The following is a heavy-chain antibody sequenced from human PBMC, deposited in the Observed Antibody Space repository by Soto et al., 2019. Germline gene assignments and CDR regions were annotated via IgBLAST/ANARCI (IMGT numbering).Heavy chain of an antibody. Sequence: VASVKVSCKASGGTFSSYAISWVRQAPGQGLEWMGGIIPIFGTANYAQKFQGRVTITADESTSTAYMELSSLRSEDTAVYYCARGLWYDSSGSEGYFQHWGQGTLVTVSS. CDR2: IIPIFGTA. D-gene: IGHD3-22*01. CDR1: GGTFSSYA. CDR3: ARGLWYDSSGSEGYFQH. J-gene: IGHJ1*01. V-gene: IGHV1-69*13.